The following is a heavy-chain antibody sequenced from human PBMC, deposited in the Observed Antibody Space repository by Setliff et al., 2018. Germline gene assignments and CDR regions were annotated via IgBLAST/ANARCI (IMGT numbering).Heavy chain of an antibody. CDR1: GFTFRDYA. D-gene: IGHD7-27*01. V-gene: IGHV3-49*04. Sequence: SLRLSCSTSGFTFRDYAMSWVRQAPGKGLEWVGFIRSKVYGATTEYAASVKGRFTISRDDSKSIAYLHMNSLKADDTAVYFCSRENWGEDYWGQGTLVTVSS. CDR2: IRSKVYGATT. J-gene: IGHJ4*02. CDR3: SRENWGEDY.